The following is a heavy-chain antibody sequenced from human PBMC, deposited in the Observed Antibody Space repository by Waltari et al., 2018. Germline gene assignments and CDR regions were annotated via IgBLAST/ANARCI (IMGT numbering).Heavy chain of an antibody. CDR3: ARDSRPIAVAGYYYYYGMDV. Sequence: EVQLVESGGGLIQPVVSLRLSCAASGFTVSSNYMTWVRHAPGTGREWVSVIYSGGSTYYADSVKGRFTISRDNAKNTLYLQMNSLRAEDTAVYYCARDSRPIAVAGYYYYYGMDVWGQGTTVTVSS. CDR2: IYSGGST. V-gene: IGHV3-53*01. D-gene: IGHD6-19*01. J-gene: IGHJ6*02. CDR1: GFTVSSNY.